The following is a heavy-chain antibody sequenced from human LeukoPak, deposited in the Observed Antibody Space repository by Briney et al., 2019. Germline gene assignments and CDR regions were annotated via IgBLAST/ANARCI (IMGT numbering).Heavy chain of an antibody. Sequence: PGGSLRLSCAASGFTFSNAWMSWVRQAPGKGLEWVVNIKHDGSEDYFVDSVKGRFTISRDNAENSLHLQMSSLRAEDTAVYYCARSANYGGHAFFDYWGQGILVIVSS. CDR3: ARSANYGGHAFFDY. D-gene: IGHD4/OR15-4a*01. CDR1: GFTFSNAW. V-gene: IGHV3-7*01. J-gene: IGHJ4*02. CDR2: IKHDGSED.